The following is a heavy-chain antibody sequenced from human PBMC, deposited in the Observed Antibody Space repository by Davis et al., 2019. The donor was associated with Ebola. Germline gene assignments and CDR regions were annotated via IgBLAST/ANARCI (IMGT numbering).Heavy chain of an antibody. CDR3: ARGRGPNSSGWYGYYYYGMDV. D-gene: IGHD6-19*01. CDR1: GYTFTSYD. Sequence: ASVKVSCKASGYTFTSYDINWVRQATGQGLEWMGWMNPNSGNTGYAQKFQGRVTMTRNTSISTAYMELSSLRSEDTAVYYCARGRGPNSSGWYGYYYYGMDVWGQGTTVTVSS. V-gene: IGHV1-8*01. J-gene: IGHJ6*02. CDR2: MNPNSGNT.